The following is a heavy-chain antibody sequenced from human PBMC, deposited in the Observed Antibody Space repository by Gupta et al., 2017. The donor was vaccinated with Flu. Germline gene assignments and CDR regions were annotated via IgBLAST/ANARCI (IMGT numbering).Heavy chain of an antibody. Sequence: QVQLVESGGGVVQPGRSLRLSCAASGFTFSTYGMHWVRQAPGKGLEWVAVIWYDGSNKYYADSVKGRFTISRDNSKNTLYLQMNSLRAEDTAVYYCARETRTYAGKIDYWGQGTLVTVSS. CDR2: IWYDGSNK. D-gene: IGHD2-8*01. CDR3: ARETRTYAGKIDY. V-gene: IGHV3-33*01. CDR1: GFTFSTYG. J-gene: IGHJ4*02.